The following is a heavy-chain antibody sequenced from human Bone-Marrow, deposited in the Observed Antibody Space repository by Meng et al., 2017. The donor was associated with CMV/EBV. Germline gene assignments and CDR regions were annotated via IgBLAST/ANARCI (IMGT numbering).Heavy chain of an antibody. J-gene: IGHJ4*02. Sequence: GGSLRLSCTASGFTFGDYAMSWVRQAPGKGLEWVAVISYDGNNKYYADSVKGRFTISRDNFKNTLYLRMNSLRVEDTAVYYCAKDKGVYCSSTSCSDLDYWGQGTLVAVSS. CDR1: GFTFGDYA. CDR2: ISYDGNNK. V-gene: IGHV3-30-3*02. D-gene: IGHD2-2*01. CDR3: AKDKGVYCSSTSCSDLDY.